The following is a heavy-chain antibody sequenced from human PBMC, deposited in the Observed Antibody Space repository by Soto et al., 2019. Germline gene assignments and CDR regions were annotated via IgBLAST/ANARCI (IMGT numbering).Heavy chain of an antibody. Sequence: QVQLVQSGAEVKKPGASVKVSCKASGYSFTRYGISWVRQAPGQGLEWMGWISGYNANTNYPENLQGRVTMTTDTSTSTAYMEVRNLISDDTAVYYGARMGDVPYYCYGLDVWAQGTTVTVSS. V-gene: IGHV1-18*01. J-gene: IGHJ6*02. CDR3: ARMGDVPYYCYGLDV. CDR2: ISGYNANT. CDR1: GYSFTRYG. D-gene: IGHD3-16*01.